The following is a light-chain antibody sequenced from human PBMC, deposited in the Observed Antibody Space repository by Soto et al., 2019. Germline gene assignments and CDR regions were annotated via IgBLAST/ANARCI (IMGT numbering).Light chain of an antibody. CDR3: QSYSSSLSGYV. CDR1: SSNIGAGYD. Sequence: QSALTQPPSVSGAPGQRVTISCTGSSSNIGAGYDVHWYQQLPGTAPKLLIYGNSNRPSGVPDRFSGSKSGTSASLAITGLQAEDEADYYCQSYSSSLSGYVFGTGTKVTFL. V-gene: IGLV1-40*01. J-gene: IGLJ1*01. CDR2: GNS.